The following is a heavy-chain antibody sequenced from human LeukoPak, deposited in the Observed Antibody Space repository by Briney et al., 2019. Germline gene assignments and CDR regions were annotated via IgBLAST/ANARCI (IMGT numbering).Heavy chain of an antibody. CDR2: IYYSGST. V-gene: IGHV4-59*01. Sequence: SETLSLTCTVSGGSISTYYWSWLRQPPGKGLEWIGYIYYSGSTSYNPSLKSRVTISVDTSKNQFSLNLNSVTAADTAVYYRARAACSSTSCSKRGVFDYWGQGILVTVSS. J-gene: IGHJ4*02. CDR1: GGSISTYY. CDR3: ARAACSSTSCSKRGVFDY. D-gene: IGHD2-2*01.